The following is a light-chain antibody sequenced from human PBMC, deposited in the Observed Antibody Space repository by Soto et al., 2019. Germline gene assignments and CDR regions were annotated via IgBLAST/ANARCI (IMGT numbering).Light chain of an antibody. CDR2: DVS. V-gene: IGLV2-14*03. J-gene: IGLJ1*01. CDR3: SSYTSRGG. Sequence: QSALTQPASVSGSPGQSITISCTGTSSDVGSHNYVAWYQHHPGKVPKLIIYDVSDRPSGVSNRFSGSKSGNTASLTISGLQTEDEADYYCSSYTSRGGFGTGTKLTVL. CDR1: SSDVGSHNY.